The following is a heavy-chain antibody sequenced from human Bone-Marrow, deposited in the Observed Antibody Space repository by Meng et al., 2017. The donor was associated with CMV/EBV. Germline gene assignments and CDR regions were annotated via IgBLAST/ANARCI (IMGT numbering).Heavy chain of an antibody. CDR3: ARERDHYYDSSDFDY. CDR2: ISAYNGNT. V-gene: IGHV1-18*01. Sequence: ASVKVSCKASGYTFTSYGISWVRQAPGQGLEWMGWISAYNGNTNYAQKLQGRVTMTTDTSTSTAYMELRSLRSDDTAVYYCARERDHYYDSSDFDYWGQGTLVTV. J-gene: IGHJ4*02. D-gene: IGHD3-22*01. CDR1: GYTFTSYG.